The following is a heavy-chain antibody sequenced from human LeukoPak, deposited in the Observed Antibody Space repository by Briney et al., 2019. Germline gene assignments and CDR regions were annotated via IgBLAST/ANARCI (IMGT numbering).Heavy chain of an antibody. CDR1: GGTLTSYA. V-gene: IGHV1-69*04. D-gene: IGHD1-1*01. CDR3: APDPGTTVAFDI. Sequence: SVKVSCKASGGTLTSYAISWVRQAPGQGLEWMGRIIPILGIANYAQKFQGRVTITADKSTSTAYMVLSSLRSEDTAVYYCAPDPGTTVAFDIWGQGTMVTVSS. CDR2: IIPILGIA. J-gene: IGHJ3*02.